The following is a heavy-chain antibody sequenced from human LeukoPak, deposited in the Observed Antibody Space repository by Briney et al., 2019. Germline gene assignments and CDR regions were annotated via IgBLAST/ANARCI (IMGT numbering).Heavy chain of an antibody. CDR3: ARGGRVAAAGRYNWFDP. CDR1: GGSFSGYY. V-gene: IGHV4-34*01. CDR2: INHSGST. D-gene: IGHD6-13*01. Sequence: PSETLSLTCAVYGGSFSGYYWSWIRQPPGKGLEWIGEINHSGSTNYNPSLKSRVTISVDTSKNQFSLKLSSVTDADTAVYYCARGGRVAAAGRYNWFDPWGLGTLVTVSS. J-gene: IGHJ5*02.